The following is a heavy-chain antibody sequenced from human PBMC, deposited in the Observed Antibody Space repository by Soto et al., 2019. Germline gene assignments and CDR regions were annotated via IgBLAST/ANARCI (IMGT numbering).Heavy chain of an antibody. V-gene: IGHV4-34*01. CDR1: GGSFSGYY. CDR2: INHSGIT. D-gene: IGHD2-2*01. J-gene: IGHJ3*02. CDR3: ARSPRTRYCSSTRCSGGYDAFDI. Sequence: SETLSLTCAVYGGSFSGYYWSWIRQPPGKGLEWIGEINHSGITNYNPSLKSRVTISVDTSKKQFSLKLSSVTAADTAVYYCARSPRTRYCSSTRCSGGYDAFDIWGKWTMVTVS.